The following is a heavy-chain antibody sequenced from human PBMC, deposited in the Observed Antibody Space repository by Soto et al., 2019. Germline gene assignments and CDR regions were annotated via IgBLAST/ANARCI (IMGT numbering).Heavy chain of an antibody. J-gene: IGHJ4*02. CDR2: IHYGGGT. CDR3: ARDANAEPFDY. Sequence: KPSETLSLTCTVSGGSMSSYYWTWIRQPPGKGLEWIGFIHYGGGTVYNPALRSRVTVTVETSKKQFSLNLSSVTAADTAVYYCARDANAEPFDYWGQGSLVTVS. V-gene: IGHV4-59*01. CDR1: GGSMSSYY.